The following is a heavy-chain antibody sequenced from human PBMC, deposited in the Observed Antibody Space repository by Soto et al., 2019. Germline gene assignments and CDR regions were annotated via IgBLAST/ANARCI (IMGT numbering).Heavy chain of an antibody. V-gene: IGHV3-53*01. CDR3: ARSSDYDFWSGYRNPNYYYYYGMDV. CDR2: IYSGGST. J-gene: IGHJ6*02. CDR1: GFTVSSNY. Sequence: GGSLRLSCAASGFTVSSNYMSWVGQAPGKGLEWVSVIYSGGSTYYADSVKGRFTISRDNSKNTLYLQMNSLRAEDTAVYYCARSSDYDFWSGYRNPNYYYYYGMDVWGQGTTVTVSS. D-gene: IGHD3-3*01.